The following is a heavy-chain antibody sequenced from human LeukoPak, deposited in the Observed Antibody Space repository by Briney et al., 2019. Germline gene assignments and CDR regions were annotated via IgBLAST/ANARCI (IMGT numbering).Heavy chain of an antibody. J-gene: IGHJ5*02. D-gene: IGHD5-18*01. CDR1: GYTFSSYG. Sequence: ASVKVSCKASGYTFSSYGISWVRQAPGQGLEWMGWISAYNGNTNYAQKLQGRVTMTTDTSTSTAYMELRSLRSDDTAVYYCARAYDSYGSNWFDPWGQGTLVTVSS. CDR2: ISAYNGNT. CDR3: ARAYDSYGSNWFDP. V-gene: IGHV1-18*01.